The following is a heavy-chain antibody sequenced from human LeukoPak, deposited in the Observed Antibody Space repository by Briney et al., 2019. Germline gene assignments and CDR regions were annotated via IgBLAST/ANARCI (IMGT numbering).Heavy chain of an antibody. D-gene: IGHD2-21*02. CDR2: IVVDGGNT. J-gene: IGHJ6*02. CDR1: GFTFTTFA. V-gene: IGHV1-58*01. Sequence: SVKVSCKASGFTFTTFAVQWVRQARGQRLEWIGWIVVDGGNTHYAQKFQGRVDIITDRSTNTVFMELRGLRSDDTAVYYCSAGATTYCGEDCYPSFFFYHGIDVWGQGTTVTVSS. CDR3: SAGATTYCGEDCYPSFFFYHGIDV.